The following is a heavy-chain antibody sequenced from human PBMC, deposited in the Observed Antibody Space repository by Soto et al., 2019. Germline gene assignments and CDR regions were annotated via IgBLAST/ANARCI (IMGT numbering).Heavy chain of an antibody. J-gene: IGHJ5*02. D-gene: IGHD3-3*01. CDR1: GGSISSSNW. Sequence: SETLSLTCAVSGGSISSSNWWSWVRQPPGKGLEWIGEIYHSGSTNYNPSLKSRVTISVDKSKNQFSLKLSSVTAADTAVYYCARGKLRFLEWLGSRANWFDPWGQGTLVTVSS. CDR3: ARGKLRFLEWLGSRANWFDP. V-gene: IGHV4-4*02. CDR2: IYHSGST.